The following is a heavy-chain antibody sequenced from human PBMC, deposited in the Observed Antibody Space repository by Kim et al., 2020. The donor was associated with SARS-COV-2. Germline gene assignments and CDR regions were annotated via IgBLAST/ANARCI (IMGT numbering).Heavy chain of an antibody. D-gene: IGHD6-19*01. Sequence: GGSLRLSCAASGFTFSSYGMHWVRQAPGKGLEWVAVISYDGSNKYYADSVKGRFTISRDNSKNTLYLQMNSLRAEDTAVYYCAKGSGWPPYYYYGMDVWGQGTTVTVSS. CDR2: ISYDGSNK. CDR1: GFTFSSYG. J-gene: IGHJ6*02. V-gene: IGHV3-30*18. CDR3: AKGSGWPPYYYYGMDV.